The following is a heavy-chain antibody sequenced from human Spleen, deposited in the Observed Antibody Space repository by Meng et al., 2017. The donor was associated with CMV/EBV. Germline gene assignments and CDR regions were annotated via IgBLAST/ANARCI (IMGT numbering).Heavy chain of an antibody. Sequence: GESLKISCAASGFTFSSYSMNWVRQAPGKGLEWVSSISSSSSYIYYADSVKGRFTISRDNAKNSLYLQMNSLRAEDTAVYYCARDTRFFNAFDIWGQGTMVTVSS. CDR1: GFTFSSYS. J-gene: IGHJ3*02. CDR3: ARDTRFFNAFDI. D-gene: IGHD3-3*01. V-gene: IGHV3-21*01. CDR2: ISSSSSYI.